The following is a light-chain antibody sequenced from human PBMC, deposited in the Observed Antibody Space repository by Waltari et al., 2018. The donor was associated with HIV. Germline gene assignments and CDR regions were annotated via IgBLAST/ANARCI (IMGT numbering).Light chain of an antibody. CDR3: AAWDDSLSGVI. J-gene: IGLJ2*01. CDR2: RNN. Sequence: QSVLTQPPSASGTPGQRVTIPCSGSSSTIGINYVYWYQQLPGTAPKLLIYRNNQRPSGVPDRFSGSKSGTSASLAISGLRSDDEGDYYCAAWDDSLSGVIFGGGTKLTVL. CDR1: SSTIGINY. V-gene: IGLV1-47*01.